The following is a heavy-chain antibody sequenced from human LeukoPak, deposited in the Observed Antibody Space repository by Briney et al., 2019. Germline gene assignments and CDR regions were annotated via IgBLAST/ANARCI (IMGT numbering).Heavy chain of an antibody. CDR3: ARVPGRPADVFDH. J-gene: IGHJ4*02. CDR1: GGSLSGYP. CDR2: INHSGST. D-gene: IGHD2-2*01. V-gene: IGHV4-34*01. Sequence: KTSETLSLTCAVCGGSLSGYPWSWIRQPPGKGLEWIGEINHSGSTNYNPSLKSRVTISADTSKNHFSLKLSAVTAADTAFYYCARVPGRPADVFDHWGQGTLVTVSS.